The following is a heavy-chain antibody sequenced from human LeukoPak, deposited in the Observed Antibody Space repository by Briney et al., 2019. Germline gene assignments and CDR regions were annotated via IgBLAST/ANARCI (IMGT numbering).Heavy chain of an antibody. V-gene: IGHV3-11*03. J-gene: IGHJ5*02. CDR3: ARKVLPDNWFDP. CDR2: ISTSSTYT. CDR1: GFTFSDYY. D-gene: IGHD2-8*02. Sequence: PGGSLRLSCAASGFTFSDYYMSWIRQAPGKGLEWVSYISTSSTYTKYADSVKGRFTVSRDNAKNALYLQMNSLRAEDTAVYYCARKVLPDNWFDPWGQGTLVTVSS.